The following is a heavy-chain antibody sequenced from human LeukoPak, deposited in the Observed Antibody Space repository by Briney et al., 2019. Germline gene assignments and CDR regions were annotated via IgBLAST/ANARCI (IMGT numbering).Heavy chain of an antibody. V-gene: IGHV3-23*01. J-gene: IGHJ4*02. CDR1: GFDLWRYA. CDR3: VRVNYGGNSGYHFDY. D-gene: IGHD4-23*01. CDR2: ISDGGEGT. Sequence: GGSLRLSCAASGFDLWRYAMSWVRQAPGKGLEWVADISDGGEGTHYADSVQGRFRVSRDNSKKTLFLQLGSLRVQDTAIFHCVRVNYGGNSGYHFDYWGQGTLVIVSS.